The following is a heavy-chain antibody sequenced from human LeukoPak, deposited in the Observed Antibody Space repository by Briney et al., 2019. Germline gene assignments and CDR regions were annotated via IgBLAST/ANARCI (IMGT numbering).Heavy chain of an antibody. CDR2: IWYDGSNK. Sequence: AGRSLRLSCAASGFTFSSYGMHWVRQAPGKGLEWVAVIWYDGSNKYYADSVKGRFTISRDNSKNTLYLQMNSLRAEDTAVYYCARDLGGMDVWGQGTTVTVSS. CDR1: GFTFSSYG. J-gene: IGHJ6*02. V-gene: IGHV3-33*01. CDR3: ARDLGGMDV.